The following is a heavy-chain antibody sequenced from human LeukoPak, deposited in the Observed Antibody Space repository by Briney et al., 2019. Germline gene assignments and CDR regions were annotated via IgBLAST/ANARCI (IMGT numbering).Heavy chain of an antibody. CDR1: GFTFSSYG. Sequence: GGSLRLSCAASGFTFSSYGMHWVRQAPGKGLEWVAVISYDGSNKYYADSVKGRFTISRDNSKNTLYLQMNSLRAEDTAVYYCARGYYYDSSGYAFDYWGQGTLVTVSS. V-gene: IGHV3-30*03. CDR2: ISYDGSNK. CDR3: ARGYYYDSSGYAFDY. J-gene: IGHJ4*02. D-gene: IGHD3-22*01.